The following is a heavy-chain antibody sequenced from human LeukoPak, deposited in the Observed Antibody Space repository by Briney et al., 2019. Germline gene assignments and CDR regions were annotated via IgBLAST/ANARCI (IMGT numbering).Heavy chain of an antibody. CDR2: NSNGGTE. J-gene: IGHJ4*02. CDR3: ARRTGDTRFCSRFSCFLPDY. D-gene: IGHD2-2*01. Sequence: GWSLRLSCAASRFTSSDFGMNWVRPAPGKGLEWVASNSNGGTEFYADSVQRRFAVSRDTSTNTLSLQMNSLRAEDTAVYFCARRTGDTRFCSRFSCFLPDYWGQGTLVTVSS. V-gene: IGHV3-30*01. CDR1: RFTSSDFG.